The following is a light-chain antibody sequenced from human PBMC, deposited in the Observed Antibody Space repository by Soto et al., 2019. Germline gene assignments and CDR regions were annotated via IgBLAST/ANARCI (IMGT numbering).Light chain of an antibody. Sequence: QSVLTQPPSASGTPGQRVTISCSGSSSNIGSNTVNLYQQLQGTAPKLVIDSNNQRPSGVPDRFSGSKSGTSASLAISGLQSEDEADYSCAAWDDSLNGVVFGGGTKLTVL. CDR2: SNN. CDR1: SSNIGSNT. J-gene: IGLJ2*01. CDR3: AAWDDSLNGVV. V-gene: IGLV1-44*01.